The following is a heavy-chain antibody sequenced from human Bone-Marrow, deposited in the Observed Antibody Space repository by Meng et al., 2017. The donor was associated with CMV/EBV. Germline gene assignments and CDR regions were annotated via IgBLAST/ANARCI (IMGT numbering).Heavy chain of an antibody. CDR1: GYTFTSYD. V-gene: IGHV1-2*02. J-gene: IGHJ4*02. D-gene: IGHD1-26*01. CDR2: INPNSGGT. CDR3: ARSQLRGATIIDY. Sequence: ASVKVSCKASGYTFTSYDINWVRQAPGQGLEWMGWINPNSGGTNYAQKFQGRVTMTRDTSISTAYMELSRLRSDDTAVYYCARSQLRGATIIDYWGQGTLVTVSS.